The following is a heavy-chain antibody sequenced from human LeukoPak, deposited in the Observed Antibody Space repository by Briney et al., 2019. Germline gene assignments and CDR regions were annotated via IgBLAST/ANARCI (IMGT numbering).Heavy chain of an antibody. Sequence: GGSLRLSCAASGFSFIAYWMTWVRPAPGTGMEWVANINPAGSETYYVDPVKGRFSISRDNAKNLVYLQMNSLRAEDTAVYHCARFGYVAAVDVWGQGTPVTVSS. J-gene: IGHJ4*02. CDR2: INPAGSET. CDR3: ARFGYVAAVDV. CDR1: GFSFIAYW. D-gene: IGHD2-15*01. V-gene: IGHV3-7*01.